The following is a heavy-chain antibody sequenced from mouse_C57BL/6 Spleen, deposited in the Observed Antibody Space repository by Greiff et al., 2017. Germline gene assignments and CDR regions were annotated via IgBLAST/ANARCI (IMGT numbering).Heavy chain of an antibody. V-gene: IGHV1-59*01. D-gene: IGHD2-10*01. Sequence: QVQLQQSGAELVRPGASVKLSCTASGYTFTDYYMHWVKQRPGQGLEWIGRIDPDDGDTTYNPKFQGKATLTVDTSSSTAYMQLTSLTSEDTAVYYCARPYYGTDAEFDYGGQGTPVTVSS. J-gene: IGHJ2*01. CDR3: ARPYYGTDAEFDY. CDR2: IDPDDGDT. CDR1: GYTFTDYY.